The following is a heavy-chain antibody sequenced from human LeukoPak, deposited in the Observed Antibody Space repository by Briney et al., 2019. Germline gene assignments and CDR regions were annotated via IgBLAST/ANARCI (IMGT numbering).Heavy chain of an antibody. J-gene: IGHJ3*02. CDR3: VLGASWNDDKNAFHI. V-gene: IGHV3-33*01. CDR1: GFTFSSYG. D-gene: IGHD1-1*01. CDR2: IWYDGNNK. Sequence: GGSLRLSCAASGFTFSSYGMHWVRQAPGKGLEWVAVIWYDGNNKYYADSVKGRFTVSRDNAKKSLYLQMSSLRAGDTAVYFCVLGASWNDDKNAFHIWGPGTMVTVSS.